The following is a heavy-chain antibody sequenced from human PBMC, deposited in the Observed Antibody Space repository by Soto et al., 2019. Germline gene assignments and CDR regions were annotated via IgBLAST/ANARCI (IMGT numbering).Heavy chain of an antibody. CDR3: AREVPAPSDYYYGLDV. V-gene: IGHV3-30-3*01. CDR1: GFPFSSYA. CDR2: ISYDGSNK. Sequence: QVHLVESGGGVVQPVRSLRLSCAASGFPFSSYAMHWVRQAPGKGLEWVVIISYDGSNKYYADSVKGRFTISRDNSKNTLYLQMNSLRTEDTGVYYCAREVPAPSDYYYGLDVWGQGTTVTVSS. D-gene: IGHD2-2*01. J-gene: IGHJ6*02.